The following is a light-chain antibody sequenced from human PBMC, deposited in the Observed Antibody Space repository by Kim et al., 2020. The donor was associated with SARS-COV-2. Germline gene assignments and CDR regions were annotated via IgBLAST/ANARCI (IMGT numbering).Light chain of an antibody. J-gene: IGKJ5*01. V-gene: IGKV1-17*01. CDR1: QDIRND. CDR2: GAS. CDR3: LQHNTYPIT. Sequence: ASVGDRGTITCRESQDIRNDLGWYQQSPGRAPKRLIYGASSLQSGVPSRFSGSGSGTEFTLTISSLQPEDFATYFCLQHNTYPITFGQGTRLEIK.